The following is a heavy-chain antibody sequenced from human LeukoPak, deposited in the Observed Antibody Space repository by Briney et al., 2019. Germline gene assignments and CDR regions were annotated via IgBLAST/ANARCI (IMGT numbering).Heavy chain of an antibody. J-gene: IGHJ3*02. CDR1: GFTASSNY. V-gene: IGHV3-66*01. CDR2: IYSGGST. Sequence: PGGSLRLSCAASGFTASSNYMSWVRQAPGKGLEWVSVIYSGGSTYYADSVKGRFTISRGNSKNTLYLQMNSLRAEDTAVYYCAREPLYYDSIIGDAFDIWGQGTMVTVSS. D-gene: IGHD3-22*01. CDR3: AREPLYYDSIIGDAFDI.